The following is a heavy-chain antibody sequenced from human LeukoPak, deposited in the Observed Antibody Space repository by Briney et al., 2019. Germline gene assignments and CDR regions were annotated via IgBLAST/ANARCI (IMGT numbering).Heavy chain of an antibody. V-gene: IGHV4-34*01. CDR2: INHSGST. D-gene: IGHD2-8*01. CDR3: ARGRRTAQTKNNWFDP. CDR1: GGSFSGYY. J-gene: IGHJ5*02. Sequence: SETLSLTCAVYGGSFSGYYWSWVRQPPGKGLEWIGEINHSGSTNYNPSLKSRVTISVDTSKNQFSLKLSSVTAADTAVYYCARGRRTAQTKNNWFDPWGQGTLVTVSS.